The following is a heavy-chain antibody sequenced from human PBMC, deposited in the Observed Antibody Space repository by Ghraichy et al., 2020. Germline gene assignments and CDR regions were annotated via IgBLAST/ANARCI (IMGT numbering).Heavy chain of an antibody. J-gene: IGHJ3*02. Sequence: GGSLRLSCAASGFTFSSYAMSWVRQAPGKGLEWVSAISGSGGSTYYADSVKGRFTISRDNSKNTLYLQMNSLRAEDTAVYYCAKDKHIVVVTAEHAFDIWGQGTMVTVSS. CDR1: GFTFSSYA. CDR2: ISGSGGST. CDR3: AKDKHIVVVTAEHAFDI. V-gene: IGHV3-23*01. D-gene: IGHD2-21*02.